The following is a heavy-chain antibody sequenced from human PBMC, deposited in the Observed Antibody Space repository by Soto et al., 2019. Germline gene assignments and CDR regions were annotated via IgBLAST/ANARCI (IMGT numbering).Heavy chain of an antibody. J-gene: IGHJ4*02. V-gene: IGHV1-18*01. CDR2: ISAYNGNT. D-gene: IGHD3-10*01. Sequence: GASVKVSCKASGYTFTSYGISWVRQAPGQGLEWMGWISAYNGNTNYAQKLQGRVTMTTDTSTSTAYMELRSLRSDDTAVYYCARDGGYYYGPGSYYSNDPHWGQGTLVTVSS. CDR3: ARDGGYYYGPGSYYSNDPH. CDR1: GYTFTSYG.